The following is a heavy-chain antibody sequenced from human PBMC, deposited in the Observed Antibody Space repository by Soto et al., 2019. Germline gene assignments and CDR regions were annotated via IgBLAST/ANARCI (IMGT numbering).Heavy chain of an antibody. D-gene: IGHD2-15*01. CDR1: GYTFTGYY. V-gene: IGHV1-46*01. CDR2: INPSGGST. Sequence: ASVKVSCKASGYTFTGYYMHWVRQAPGQGLEWMGIINPSGGSTSYAQKFQGRVTMTRDTSTSTVYMELSSLRSEDTAVYYCARTCSGGSCYLSYYGMDAWGQGTTVTVSS. CDR3: ARTCSGGSCYLSYYGMDA. J-gene: IGHJ6*02.